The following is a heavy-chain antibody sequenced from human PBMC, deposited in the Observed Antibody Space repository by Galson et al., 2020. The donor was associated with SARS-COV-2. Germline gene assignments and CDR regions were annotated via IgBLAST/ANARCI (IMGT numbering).Heavy chain of an antibody. CDR3: ARRGDTVAWFY. CDR2: VLYTGST. Sequence: SETLSLTCNVSGGSISTRSYHWGWNRQPPGKGLEWIASVLYTGSTPYNPSLKSRVTISVDTSKNQFSLKVTSVTAADTAVYFCARRGDTVAWFYWGQGALVTVSS. J-gene: IGHJ4*02. D-gene: IGHD3-3*01. V-gene: IGHV4-39*01. CDR1: GGSISTRSYH.